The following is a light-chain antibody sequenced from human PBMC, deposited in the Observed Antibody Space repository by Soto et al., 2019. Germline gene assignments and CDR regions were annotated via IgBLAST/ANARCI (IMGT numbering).Light chain of an antibody. Sequence: VIWVTQSPSVLSASTGHRVNISCRMSQGFSTYLAWYQQKPGKAPKLLIYGASTLQSGVPSRFSGSGSGTDFTLTISSLQPEDFATYYCQQLNSYPLTFGQGTRLDIK. J-gene: IGKJ5*01. CDR3: QQLNSYPLT. V-gene: IGKV1D-8*03. CDR1: QGFSTY. CDR2: GAS.